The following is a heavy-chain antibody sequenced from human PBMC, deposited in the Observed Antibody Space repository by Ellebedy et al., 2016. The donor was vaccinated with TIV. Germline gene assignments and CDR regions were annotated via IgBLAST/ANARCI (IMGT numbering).Heavy chain of an antibody. V-gene: IGHV4-59*01. J-gene: IGHJ5*02. D-gene: IGHD4-23*01. CDR1: GGSISNYY. CDR2: IYYSGST. CDR3: ASVPALYGGNPGWFDP. Sequence: MPSETLSLTCTVSGGSISNYYWSWVRQPPGKGLEWIGYIYYSGSTNYNPSLKSRITISIDTSKNQFSLKLSSVTAADTAVYYCASVPALYGGNPGWFDPWGQGTLVTVSS.